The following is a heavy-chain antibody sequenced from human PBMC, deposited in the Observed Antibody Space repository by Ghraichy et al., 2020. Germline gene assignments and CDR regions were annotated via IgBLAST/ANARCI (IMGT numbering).Heavy chain of an antibody. Sequence: GESLNISCAASGFSFSSYRMTWVRQAPGKGLEWVANINQDGSDDFCVDSLKGRFTISRDNGKDSLYLQINSLRVEDTAVYYCARGAGITDALDVWGHGTRVSVSS. CDR3: ARGAGITDALDV. D-gene: IGHD6-25*01. CDR1: GFSFSSYR. V-gene: IGHV3-7*01. J-gene: IGHJ3*01. CDR2: INQDGSDD.